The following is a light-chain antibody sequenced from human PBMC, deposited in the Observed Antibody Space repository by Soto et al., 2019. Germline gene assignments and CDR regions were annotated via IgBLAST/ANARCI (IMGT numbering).Light chain of an antibody. Sequence: DIVMTQSPDSLAVSLGERATINCKSSQSVLYSSDNENYIAWYQQKPGQPPKLLIYWASTRESGVPDRFSGRGSGTDFSLTISSLQAEDVAVDHCQQYRSLPLTFGGGTKVEI. V-gene: IGKV4-1*01. J-gene: IGKJ4*01. CDR2: WAS. CDR1: QSVLYSSDNENY. CDR3: QQYRSLPLT.